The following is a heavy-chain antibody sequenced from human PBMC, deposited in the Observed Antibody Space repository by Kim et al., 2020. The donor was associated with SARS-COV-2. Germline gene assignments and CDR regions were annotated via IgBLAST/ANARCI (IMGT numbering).Heavy chain of an antibody. D-gene: IGHD3-10*01. CDR3: ARELVVRGVLYRYFDL. J-gene: IGHJ2*01. Sequence: SVKGRFTTSRDNAKNSLYLQMNSLRAEDTAVYYCARELVVRGVLYRYFDLWGRGTLVTFSS. V-gene: IGHV3-21*01.